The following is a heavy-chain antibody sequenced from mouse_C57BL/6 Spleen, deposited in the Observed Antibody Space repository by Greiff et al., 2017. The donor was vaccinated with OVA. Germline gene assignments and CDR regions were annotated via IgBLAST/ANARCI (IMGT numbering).Heavy chain of an antibody. D-gene: IGHD2-4*01. CDR3: ARLYDYGGYFDV. J-gene: IGHJ1*03. CDR1: GFTFSDYY. CDR2: INYDGSST. Sequence: EVMLVESEGGLVQPGSSMKLSCTASGFTFSDYYMAWVRQVPEKGLEWVANINYDGSSTYYLDSLQSRFLLSSDNATNILYLHMSSLKSEDTATKYCARLYDYGGYFDVWGTGTTVTVAS. V-gene: IGHV5-16*01.